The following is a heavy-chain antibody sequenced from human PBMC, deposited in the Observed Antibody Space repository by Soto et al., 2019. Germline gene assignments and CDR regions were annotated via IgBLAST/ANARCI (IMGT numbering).Heavy chain of an antibody. V-gene: IGHV4-39*01. CDR3: ARSLFNYDFWSGSGWFDP. CDR2: IYYSGST. CDR1: GGSISSSSYY. D-gene: IGHD3-3*01. Sequence: SETLSLTCTVSGGSISSSSYYWGWIRQPPGKGLEWIGSIYYSGSTYYNPSLKSRVTISVDTSKNQFSLKLSSVTAADTAVYYCARSLFNYDFWSGSGWFDPWGQGTLVTVSS. J-gene: IGHJ5*02.